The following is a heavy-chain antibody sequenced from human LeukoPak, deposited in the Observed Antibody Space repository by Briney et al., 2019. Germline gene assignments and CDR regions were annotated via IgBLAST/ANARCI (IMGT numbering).Heavy chain of an antibody. CDR3: RRAAAYSSRQNWFDP. V-gene: IGHV4-34*01. D-gene: IGHD6-13*01. J-gene: IGHJ5*02. CDR2: INHSGST. CDR1: GGSFSGYY. Sequence: KPSETLSLTCAVYGGSFSGYYWSWIRQPPGKRPEWIGEINHSGSTNYNPSLKSRVTISVDTSKNQFSLKLSSVPAAETAVYYSRRAAAYSSRQNWFDPWQQRTLVTVSS.